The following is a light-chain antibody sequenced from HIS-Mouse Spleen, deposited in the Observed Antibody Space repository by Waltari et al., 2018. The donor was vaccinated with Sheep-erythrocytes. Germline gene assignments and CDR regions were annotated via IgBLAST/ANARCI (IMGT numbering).Light chain of an antibody. J-gene: IGLJ2*01. CDR1: ALPKKL. V-gene: IGLV3-10*01. CDR2: EDS. CDR3: YSTDSSGNGV. Sequence: SYELLQPPSVSVSPGQTARITCSGDALPKKLAYWCQQKSGQAPVLVIYEDSKRPPGIPERFSGSSSGTMATLTISGAQVEDEADYYCYSTDSSGNGVFGGGTKLTVL.